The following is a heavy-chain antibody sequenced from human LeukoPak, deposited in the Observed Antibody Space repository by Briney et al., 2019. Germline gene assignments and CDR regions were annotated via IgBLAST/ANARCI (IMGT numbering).Heavy chain of an antibody. CDR2: ISWNSGSI. D-gene: IGHD2-2*01. CDR3: AKGRDKYQLLSKNWFDP. V-gene: IGHV3-9*01. CDR1: GFTFDDYA. J-gene: IGHJ5*02. Sequence: GGSLRLSCAASGFTFDDYAMHWVRQAPGKGLEWVSGISWNSGSIGYAGSVKGRFTISRDNAKNSLYLQMNSLRAGDTALYYCAKGRDKYQLLSKNWFDPWGQGTLVTVSS.